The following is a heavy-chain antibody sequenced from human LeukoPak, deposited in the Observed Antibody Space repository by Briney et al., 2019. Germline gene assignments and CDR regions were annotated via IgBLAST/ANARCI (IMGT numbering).Heavy chain of an antibody. CDR2: IIPIFGTA. Sequence: GSSVRVSSTASGGTFSSYAISWVRQAPGQGLEWMGGIIPIFGTANYAQKFQGRVTITTDESTSTAYMELSSLRSEDTAVYYCARSDYYYYMDVWGKGTTVTVSS. CDR3: ARSDYYYYMDV. J-gene: IGHJ6*03. CDR1: GGTFSSYA. V-gene: IGHV1-69*05.